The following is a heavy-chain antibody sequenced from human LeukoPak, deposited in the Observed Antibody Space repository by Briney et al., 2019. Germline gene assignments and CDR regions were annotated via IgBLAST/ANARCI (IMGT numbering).Heavy chain of an antibody. CDR1: GYTFTSYY. CDR3: ARDYGDYEGVDY. CDR2: INPSGGST. Sequence: ASVKVSCKASGYTFTSYYMHWVRQAPGQGLEWMGIINPSGGSTSYAQKFQGRVTMTRDMSTSTVYMELSSLRSVDAAVYYCARDYGDYEGVDYWGQGTLVTVSS. V-gene: IGHV1-46*01. D-gene: IGHD4-17*01. J-gene: IGHJ4*02.